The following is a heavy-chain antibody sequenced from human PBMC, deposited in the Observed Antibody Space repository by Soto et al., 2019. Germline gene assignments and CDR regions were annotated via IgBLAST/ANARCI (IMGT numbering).Heavy chain of an antibody. CDR1: GYSFTSPA. D-gene: IGHD2-15*01. V-gene: IGHV1-3*01. J-gene: IGHJ4*02. Sequence: GGSVEGSRKASGYSFTSPAMHWVRQGPGQRLEWMGWINAGNGSTKYSQKFQGRVTITRDTSASTAYMELSSLRSEDTAVYYCLGYCSGGSCYSRGYWGQGTLVTVSS. CDR3: LGYCSGGSCYSRGY. CDR2: INAGNGST.